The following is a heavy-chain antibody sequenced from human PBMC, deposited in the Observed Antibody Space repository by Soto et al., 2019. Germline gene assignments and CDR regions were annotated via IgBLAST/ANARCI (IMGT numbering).Heavy chain of an antibody. Sequence: GGSLRLSCAASGFTFSSYWMSWVRQAPGKGLEWVANIKEDGSEKYYVDSVKGRFSISRDKAKNSLYLQMNSLRAEDTALYYCARLRHYHDSTSYYYYCGMDVWGQGTTVTVSS. CDR1: GFTFSSYW. CDR2: IKEDGSEK. CDR3: ARLRHYHDSTSYYYYCGMDV. V-gene: IGHV3-7*05. J-gene: IGHJ6*02. D-gene: IGHD2-2*01.